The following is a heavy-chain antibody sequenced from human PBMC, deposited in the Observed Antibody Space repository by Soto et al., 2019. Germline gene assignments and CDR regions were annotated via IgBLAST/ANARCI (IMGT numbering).Heavy chain of an antibody. CDR2: ISSTTNYI. CDR3: ARETKVPRFGMDV. V-gene: IGHV3-21*01. Sequence: GGSLRLSCAASGFTFSRYSMNWVRQAPGKGLEWVSSISSTTNYIYYADSMKGRFTVSRDNAKNSLYLQMNSLRDEDTAVYYCARETKVPRFGMDVWGQGTTVTVSS. D-gene: IGHD2-2*01. J-gene: IGHJ6*02. CDR1: GFTFSRYS.